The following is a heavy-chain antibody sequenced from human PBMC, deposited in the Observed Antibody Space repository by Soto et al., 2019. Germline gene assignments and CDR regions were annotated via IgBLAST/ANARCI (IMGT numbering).Heavy chain of an antibody. Sequence: AGGSLRLSCAASGFTFSSYGMHWVRQAPGKGLEWVAVISYDGSNKYYADSVKGRFTISRDNSKNTLYLQMNSLRAEDTAVYYCAKARIAVAPEFDYWGQGTLVTVSS. J-gene: IGHJ4*02. D-gene: IGHD6-19*01. CDR2: ISYDGSNK. V-gene: IGHV3-30*18. CDR3: AKARIAVAPEFDY. CDR1: GFTFSSYG.